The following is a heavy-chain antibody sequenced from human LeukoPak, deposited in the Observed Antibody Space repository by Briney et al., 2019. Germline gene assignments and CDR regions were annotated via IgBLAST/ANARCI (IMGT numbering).Heavy chain of an antibody. D-gene: IGHD1-26*01. Sequence: GGSLRLSCAASGFTFSSYEMSWVRQAPGKGLEWVSYISSTGTTEKYADSVKGRFTISRDNAKNSQYLQMYSLRAEDTAVYYCARGEQLNYFAYWGQGTLVTVSS. J-gene: IGHJ4*02. CDR3: ARGEQLNYFAY. CDR1: GFTFSSYE. CDR2: ISSTGTTE. V-gene: IGHV3-48*03.